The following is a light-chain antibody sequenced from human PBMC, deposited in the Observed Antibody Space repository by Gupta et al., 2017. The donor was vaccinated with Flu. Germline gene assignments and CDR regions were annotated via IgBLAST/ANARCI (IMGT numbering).Light chain of an antibody. Sequence: QSALTQPASVSGSPGLSIDIPCTGSSSDVGAYNYVSWYQQHPGKAPKLIIYDVTNRPSGVSTRFSGSKSGNTASLTISGLQAEDEADYYCSSYGAVGLFGGGTKVTVL. V-gene: IGLV2-14*01. J-gene: IGLJ3*02. CDR3: SSYGAVGL. CDR1: SSDVGAYNY. CDR2: DVT.